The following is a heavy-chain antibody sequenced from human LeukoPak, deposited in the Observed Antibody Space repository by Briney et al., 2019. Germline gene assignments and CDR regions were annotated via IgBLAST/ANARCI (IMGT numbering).Heavy chain of an antibody. J-gene: IGHJ3*02. V-gene: IGHV3-30*04. D-gene: IGHD6-19*01. Sequence: GGSLRLSCAASGFTFSSYAMHWVRQAPGKGLEWVAVISNDGSIKYYADSVKGRFTISRDNSKNTLYLQMKSMRAEDTAVYYCASGGANLRAVAGTLYAFDIWGQGTMVTLS. CDR2: ISNDGSIK. CDR3: ASGGANLRAVAGTLYAFDI. CDR1: GFTFSSYA.